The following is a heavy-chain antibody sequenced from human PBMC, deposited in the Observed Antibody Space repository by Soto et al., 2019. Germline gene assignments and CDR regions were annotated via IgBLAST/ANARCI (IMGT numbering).Heavy chain of an antibody. CDR3: ARDMGRHIVVVTAIRPDYGMDV. J-gene: IGHJ6*02. Sequence: ASVKVSCKASGYTFTSYYIHWVRQAPGQGLEWMGLINPNGGSTTYAQKFQDRVIVTRDMSTTTVYMYLSSLRSEATAVYYCARDMGRHIVVVTAIRPDYGMDVWGQGSMVT. CDR1: GYTFTSYY. D-gene: IGHD2-21*02. V-gene: IGHV1-46*01. CDR2: INPNGGST.